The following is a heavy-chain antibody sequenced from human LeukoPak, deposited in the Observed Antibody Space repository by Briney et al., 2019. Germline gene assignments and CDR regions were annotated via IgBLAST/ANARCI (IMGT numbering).Heavy chain of an antibody. CDR2: IYYSGST. J-gene: IGHJ6*03. CDR3: ARGPLGYCSSTSCYARSYYYYYMDV. D-gene: IGHD2-2*01. Sequence: KASETLSLTCSVSGGSISSSSYYWGWIRQPPGKGLEWIGYIYYSGSTNYNPSLKSRVTISVDTSKNQFSLKLSSVTAADTAVYYCARGPLGYCSSTSCYARSYYYYYMDVWGKGTTVTVSS. V-gene: IGHV4-61*05. CDR1: GGSISSSSYY.